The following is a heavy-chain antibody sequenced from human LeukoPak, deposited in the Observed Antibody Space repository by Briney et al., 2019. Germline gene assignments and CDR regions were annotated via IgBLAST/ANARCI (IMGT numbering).Heavy chain of an antibody. CDR1: GFTFSSYD. J-gene: IGHJ4*02. Sequence: PGGSLRLSCAVPGFTFSSYDMHWVRQAPGKGLEWVTFIQYDGSNKYYADSVKGRFTISRDNSKNTLYLQMNSLRAEDTAVYYCARSLTMVRGYDYWGQGTLVTVSS. CDR2: IQYDGSNK. CDR3: ARSLTMVRGYDY. V-gene: IGHV3-30*02. D-gene: IGHD3-10*01.